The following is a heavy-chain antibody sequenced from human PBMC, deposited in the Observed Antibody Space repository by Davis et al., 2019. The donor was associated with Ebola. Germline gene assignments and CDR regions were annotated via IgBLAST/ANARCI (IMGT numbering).Heavy chain of an antibody. CDR1: GFSCSSYG. CDR3: TRDVQV. D-gene: IGHD3-10*02. CDR2: IWYDGTKR. J-gene: IGHJ4*02. V-gene: IGHV3-33*01. Sequence: GESLKISCAVSGFSCSSYGMHWVRQAPGKGLEWVAVIWYDGTKRYYAESVKGRFTISRDNNTLFLQMDSLRVEDTAVYYCTRDVQVWGQGTLVTVSS.